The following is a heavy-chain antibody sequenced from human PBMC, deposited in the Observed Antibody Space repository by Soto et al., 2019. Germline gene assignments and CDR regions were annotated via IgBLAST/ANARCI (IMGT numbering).Heavy chain of an antibody. D-gene: IGHD3-9*01. V-gene: IGHV3-23*01. CDR3: AKDYETLTGYAFDY. CDR2: ISGSGGNT. CDR1: GFTFSSYA. J-gene: IGHJ4*02. Sequence: EVQLLESGGGWVQPGGSLRLSCAASGFTFSSYAMSWVRQAPGKGLEWVSLISGSGGNTYYADSVKGRFTIARDNSKNTLKLQMNSLRAEDTALYYCAKDYETLTGYAFDYWGQGTLVTVSS.